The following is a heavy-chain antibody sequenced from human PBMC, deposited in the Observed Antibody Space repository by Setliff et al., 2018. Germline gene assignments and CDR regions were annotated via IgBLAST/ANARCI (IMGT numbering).Heavy chain of an antibody. V-gene: IGHV3-23*01. J-gene: IGHJ4*02. CDR1: GFTFNTYA. Sequence: GASLKISCKGSGFTFNTYAMSWVRQPPGKGLEWVSSISDTAIGIYYTGSVRGRFTISRDNSKKILFLQMNSLRVEDTAIYYCAKDVVGYSSTWPKRDYFDSWGQGTLVTVSS. CDR2: ISDTAIGI. CDR3: AKDVVGYSSTWPKRDYFDS. D-gene: IGHD6-13*01.